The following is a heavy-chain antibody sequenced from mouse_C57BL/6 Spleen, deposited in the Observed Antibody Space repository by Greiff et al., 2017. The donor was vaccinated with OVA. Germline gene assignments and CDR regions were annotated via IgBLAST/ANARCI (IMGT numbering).Heavy chain of an antibody. Sequence: EVKLLESGPGMVKPSQSLSLTCTVTGYSITSGYDWHWIRHFPGNNLEWMGYISYSGSTNYNPSLKSRISITHDTSKNHFFLKLNAVTTEDSATFYFSREGRGNYFAYWGQGTLVTVSA. CDR3: SREGRGNYFAY. CDR1: GYSITSGYD. V-gene: IGHV3-1*01. J-gene: IGHJ3*01. CDR2: ISYSGST. D-gene: IGHD2-1*01.